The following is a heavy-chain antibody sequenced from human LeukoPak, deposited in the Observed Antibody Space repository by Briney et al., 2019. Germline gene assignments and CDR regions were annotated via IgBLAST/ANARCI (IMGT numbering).Heavy chain of an antibody. CDR2: IIPIFGTA. V-gene: IGHV1-69*13. Sequence: VASAKVSCKASGGTFSSYAISWVRQAPGQGLEWMGGIIPIFGTANYAQKFQGRVTITADESTSTAYMELSSLRSEDTAVYYCARGIVATIFGFDYWGQGTLVTVSS. D-gene: IGHD5-12*01. J-gene: IGHJ4*02. CDR1: GGTFSSYA. CDR3: ARGIVATIFGFDY.